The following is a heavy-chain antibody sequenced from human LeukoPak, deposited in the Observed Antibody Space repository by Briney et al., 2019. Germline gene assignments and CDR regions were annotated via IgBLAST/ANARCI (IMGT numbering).Heavy chain of an antibody. CDR1: GFTFSSHW. J-gene: IGHJ4*02. CDR2: IKQDGSEK. V-gene: IGHV3-7*04. Sequence: PGGSLRLSCAASGFTFSSHWMSWVRQAPGKGLEWVSNIKQDGSEKYYVDSVKGRFTISRDNAKNSLYLQMNSLTAEDTAVYYCARGGGSGYDWGTVYWGQGTLVTVSS. D-gene: IGHD5-12*01. CDR3: ARGGGSGYDWGTVY.